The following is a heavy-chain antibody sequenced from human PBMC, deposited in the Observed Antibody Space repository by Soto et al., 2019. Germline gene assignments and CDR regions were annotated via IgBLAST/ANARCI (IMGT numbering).Heavy chain of an antibody. CDR3: AREERGYSSDSVGGY. D-gene: IGHD5-18*01. J-gene: IGHJ4*02. Sequence: ALFLTCSVSGGVMRNSNYYWGWHRHPPGKGLEWIGTIYYLGSTQYSPSLKSRVTMSIDTSKNQFSLKLTSVTAADTAVYYCAREERGYSSDSVGGYWGQGTLVTSPQ. CDR2: IYYLGST. V-gene: IGHV4-39*02. CDR1: GGVMRNSNYY.